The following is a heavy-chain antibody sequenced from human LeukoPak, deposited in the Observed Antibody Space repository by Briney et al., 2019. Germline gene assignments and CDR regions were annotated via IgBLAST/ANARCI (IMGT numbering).Heavy chain of an antibody. V-gene: IGHV1-2*02. Sequence: ASVKVSCKASGYTFTGYYMHWVRQAPGQGLEWMGWINPNSGGTNYAQKFQGRVTMTRDTSIRTAYMELSRLRSDDTAVYYCARVTGYIVEDYFDYWGQGTLVTVSS. CDR2: INPNSGGT. CDR1: GYTFTGYY. D-gene: IGHD3-22*01. CDR3: ARVTGYIVEDYFDY. J-gene: IGHJ4*02.